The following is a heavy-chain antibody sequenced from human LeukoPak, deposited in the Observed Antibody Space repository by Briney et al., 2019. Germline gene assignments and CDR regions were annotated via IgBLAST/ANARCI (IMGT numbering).Heavy chain of an antibody. CDR3: ARADVNYYVSSGYYYYFDY. CDR2: IYYSGNT. J-gene: IGHJ4*02. Sequence: PSETLSLTCTVSGGSISSGDYYWSWIRQPPGKGLEWIGYIYYSGNTYYNPSLKSRVTISVDTSKNQFSLKLSSATAADTAVYYCARADVNYYVSSGYYYYFDYWGQGTLVTVSS. V-gene: IGHV4-30-4*01. CDR1: GGSISSGDYY. D-gene: IGHD3-22*01.